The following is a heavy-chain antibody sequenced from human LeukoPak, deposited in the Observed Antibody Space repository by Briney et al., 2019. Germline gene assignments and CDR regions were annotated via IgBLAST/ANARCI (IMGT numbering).Heavy chain of an antibody. Sequence: ASVKVSCKASGYTFNTYGITWVRQTRGQGLEWMGWISPYNGKTKYAQKVQGRVTMTTDTSTSTVYMEPRSLRSDDTAVYYCARDLGIGAAGTSWFDAWGQGTLVTVSS. CDR1: GYTFNTYG. CDR2: ISPYNGKT. J-gene: IGHJ5*02. CDR3: ARDLGIGAAGTSWFDA. V-gene: IGHV1-18*01. D-gene: IGHD6-13*01.